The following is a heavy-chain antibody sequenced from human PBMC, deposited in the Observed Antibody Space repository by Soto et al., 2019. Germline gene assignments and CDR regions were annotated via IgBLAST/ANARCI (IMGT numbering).Heavy chain of an antibody. CDR3: AKAVGYCSSTSCFFYYYYMDV. D-gene: IGHD2-2*01. CDR2: ISGSGGST. CDR1: GFTFSSYA. V-gene: IGHV3-23*01. Sequence: GGSLRLSCAASGFTFSSYAMSWVRQAPGKGLEWVSAISGSGGSTYYADSVKGGFTISRDTSKNTLYLQMNSLRAEDMAVYYWAKAVGYCSSTSCFFYYYYMDVWGKGTTVTVSS. J-gene: IGHJ6*03.